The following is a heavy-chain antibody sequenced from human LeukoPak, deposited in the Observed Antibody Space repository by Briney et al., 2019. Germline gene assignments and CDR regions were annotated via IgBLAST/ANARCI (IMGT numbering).Heavy chain of an antibody. CDR2: IFSNDEK. CDR3: ARMPRDYDILTGMKNYHFDY. CDR1: GFSLSNARMG. Sequence: ESGPVLVKPTETLTLTCTVSGFSLSNARMGVSWIRQPPGKALEWLAHIFSNDEKSYSTSLKSRLTISKDTSKSQVVLTMTNMDPVDTATYYCARMPRDYDILTGMKNYHFDYWGQGTLVIVSS. V-gene: IGHV2-26*02. D-gene: IGHD3-9*01. J-gene: IGHJ4*02.